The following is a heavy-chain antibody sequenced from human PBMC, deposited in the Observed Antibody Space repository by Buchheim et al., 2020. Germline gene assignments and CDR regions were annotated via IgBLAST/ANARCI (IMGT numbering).Heavy chain of an antibody. J-gene: IGHJ6*02. D-gene: IGHD3-16*02. CDR3: ARDSRGTFGGVIANPYYYYGMDV. CDR2: ISYDGSNK. CDR1: GFTFSSYA. Sequence: VQLVESGGGVVQPGRSLRLSCAASGFTFSSYAMHWVRQAPGKGLEWVAVISYDGSNKYYADSVKGRFTISRDNSKNTLYLQMNSLRAEDTAVYYCARDSRGTFGGVIANPYYYYGMDVWGQGTT. V-gene: IGHV3-30*04.